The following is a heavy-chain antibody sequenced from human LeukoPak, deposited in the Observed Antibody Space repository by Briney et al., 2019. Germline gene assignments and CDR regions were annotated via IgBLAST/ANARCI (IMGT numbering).Heavy chain of an antibody. V-gene: IGHV1-8*01. CDR1: GYTFTSYD. CDR2: MNPNSGNT. Sequence: ASVKVSCKASGYTFTSYDINWVRQATGQGLEWMGWMNPNSGNTGYAQKFQGRVTMTRNTSISTAHMELSSLRSEDTAVYYCARLLREYCSSTSCYTGLGHYYYMDVWGKGTTVTVSS. J-gene: IGHJ6*03. D-gene: IGHD2-2*02. CDR3: ARLLREYCSSTSCYTGLGHYYYMDV.